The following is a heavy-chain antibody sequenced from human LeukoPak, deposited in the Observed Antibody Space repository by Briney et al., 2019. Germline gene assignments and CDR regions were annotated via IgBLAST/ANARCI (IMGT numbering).Heavy chain of an antibody. CDR1: GGTFSSYG. CDR2: ISAYNGNT. D-gene: IGHD6-13*01. V-gene: IGHV1-18*01. J-gene: IGHJ6*02. Sequence: ASVKVSCKASGGTFSSYGISWVRQAPGQGLEWMGWISAYNGNTNYAQKLQGRVTMTTDTSTSTAYMELRSLRSDDTAVYYCASQIAAAGLRSYYGMDVWGQGTTVTVSS. CDR3: ASQIAAAGLRSYYGMDV.